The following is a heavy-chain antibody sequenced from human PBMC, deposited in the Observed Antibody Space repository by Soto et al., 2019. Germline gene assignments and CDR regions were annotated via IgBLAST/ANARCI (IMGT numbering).Heavy chain of an antibody. CDR1: GGTFSSYA. Sequence: QVQLVQSGAEVKKPGSSVKVSCKASGGTFSSYAISWVRQAPGQGLEWMGGIIPIFGTANYAQKFQGRVTITADESTSTAYMELSSLRSEDTAVYYCARDGIVVVPAAISRGYNWFDPWGQGTLVTVSS. CDR2: IIPIFGTA. V-gene: IGHV1-69*01. D-gene: IGHD2-2*01. J-gene: IGHJ5*02. CDR3: ARDGIVVVPAAISRGYNWFDP.